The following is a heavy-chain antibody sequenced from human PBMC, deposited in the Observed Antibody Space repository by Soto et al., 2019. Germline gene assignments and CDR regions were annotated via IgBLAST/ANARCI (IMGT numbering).Heavy chain of an antibody. Sequence: EVQLVESGGGLVQPGGSLRLSCAASGFTFYSYSMNWVRQAPGKGLEWLSYIGSTSSTIYYADSVKGRFTISRDNAKNSLYLQMNSLRDEDTAVYYCATTGATPYTLYYYAMEVWGQGTTVTVSS. V-gene: IGHV3-48*02. CDR3: ATTGATPYTLYYYAMEV. J-gene: IGHJ6*02. CDR1: GFTFYSYS. D-gene: IGHD2-15*01. CDR2: IGSTSSTI.